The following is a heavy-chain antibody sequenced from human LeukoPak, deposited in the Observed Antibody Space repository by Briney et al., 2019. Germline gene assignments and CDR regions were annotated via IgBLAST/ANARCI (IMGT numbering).Heavy chain of an antibody. CDR1: GLTVSSNC. D-gene: IGHD4-23*01. J-gene: IGHJ5*02. CDR3: ARSGGVYGGNCFDP. CDR2: IYSGGNT. V-gene: IGHV3-53*01. Sequence: PGGSLRLSCAASGLTVSSNCMSWVRQAPGKGLEWVSFIYSGGNTYYADSVKGRFTISRDNAKNSLYLQMNSLRAEDTAVYYCARSGGVYGGNCFDPWGKGTLVTVSS.